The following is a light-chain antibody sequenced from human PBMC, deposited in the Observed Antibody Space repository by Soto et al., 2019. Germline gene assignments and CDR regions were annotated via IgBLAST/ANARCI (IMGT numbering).Light chain of an antibody. J-gene: IGKJ4*01. CDR1: QSVRNN. V-gene: IGKV3-15*01. Sequence: EIVMTQSPATLSVSPGERATVPCRASQSVRNNLAWYQQKPGQAPRLLIYAASTRATGVSARFSGSGSGTEFTLTISSLQSEDFTIYYCQYYNNWLATFGGGTKVDIK. CDR2: AAS. CDR3: QYYNNWLAT.